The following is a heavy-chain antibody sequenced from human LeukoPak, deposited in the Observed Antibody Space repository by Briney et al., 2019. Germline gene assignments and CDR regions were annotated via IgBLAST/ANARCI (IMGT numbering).Heavy chain of an antibody. J-gene: IGHJ4*02. CDR2: ISSSSSYI. CDR3: ARVHDCSSTSCHSDY. CDR1: GFTFSSYS. V-gene: IGHV3-21*01. D-gene: IGHD2-2*01. Sequence: GGSLRLSCAASGFTFSSYSMNWVRQAPGKGLEWVSSISSSSSYIYYADSVKGRFTISRDNAKNSLYLQMNSLRAEDTAVYYCARVHDCSSTSCHSDYWGQGTLVTVSS.